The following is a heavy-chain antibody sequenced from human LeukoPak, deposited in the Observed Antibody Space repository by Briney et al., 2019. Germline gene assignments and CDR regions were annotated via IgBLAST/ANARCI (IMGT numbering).Heavy chain of an antibody. CDR2: IDPSDSET. CDR1: GYSFTSYW. J-gene: IGHJ4*02. D-gene: IGHD5-18*01. Sequence: GGSLKISCKASGYSFTSYWDGWVRHMPGEGLEGMGIIDPSDSETRYTPSFQGQLTNSDDKSLTTADLQWNSLKASDTAMYYCARQTAMGRSGDYWGQGTLVTLSS. CDR3: ARQTAMGRSGDY. V-gene: IGHV5-51*01.